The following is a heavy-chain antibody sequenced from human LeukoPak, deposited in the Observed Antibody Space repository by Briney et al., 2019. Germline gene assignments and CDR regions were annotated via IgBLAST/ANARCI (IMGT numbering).Heavy chain of an antibody. CDR3: ARSGSYYNGNAFDI. Sequence: GGSLRLSCAASGFTVSSNYMSWVRHAPGKGLEWVSVIYSGGSTYYADSVKGRFTISRDNSKNTLYLQMNSLRAEDTAVYYCARSGSYYNGNAFDIWGQGTMVTVSS. CDR2: IYSGGST. V-gene: IGHV3-53*01. CDR1: GFTVSSNY. D-gene: IGHD3-10*01. J-gene: IGHJ3*02.